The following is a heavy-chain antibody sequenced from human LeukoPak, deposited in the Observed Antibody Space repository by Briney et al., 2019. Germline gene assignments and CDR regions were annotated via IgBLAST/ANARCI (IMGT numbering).Heavy chain of an antibody. CDR2: ISYDGSNK. CDR3: AKGELLWFGEPPPFDY. V-gene: IGHV3-30*18. D-gene: IGHD3-10*01. J-gene: IGHJ4*02. Sequence: PGRSLRLSCAASGFTFSSYGMHWVRQAPGKGLEWVAVISYDGSNKYYADSVKGRFTISRDNSKNTLYLQMNSLRAEDTAVYYCAKGELLWFGEPPPFDYWGQGTLVTVSS. CDR1: GFTFSSYG.